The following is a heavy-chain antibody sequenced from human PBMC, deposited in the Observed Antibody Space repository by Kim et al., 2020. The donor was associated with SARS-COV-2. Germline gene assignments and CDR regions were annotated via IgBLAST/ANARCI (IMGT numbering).Heavy chain of an antibody. D-gene: IGHD3-22*01. Sequence: GGSLRLSCAASGFTFSSYAMSWVRQAPGKGLEWVSAISGSGGSTYYADSVKGRFTISRDNSKNTLYLQMNSLRAEDTAVYYCANNFYDSSGYYPDYWGQGTLVTVSS. CDR3: ANNFYDSSGYYPDY. CDR2: ISGSGGST. J-gene: IGHJ4*02. V-gene: IGHV3-23*01. CDR1: GFTFSSYA.